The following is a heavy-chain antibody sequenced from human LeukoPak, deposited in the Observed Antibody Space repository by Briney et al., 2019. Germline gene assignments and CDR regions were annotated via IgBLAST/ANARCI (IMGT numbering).Heavy chain of an antibody. CDR1: GYSFTTYW. CDR2: IYPGDSDT. CDR3: ARRFNNYDFWTR. J-gene: IGHJ4*02. V-gene: IGHV5-51*01. D-gene: IGHD3-3*01. Sequence: PGESLKISCEGSGYSFTTYWIGWVRQTPGKGLEWMGVIYPGDSDTRYSPSFQGQVTISAHKSINTAYLQWSSLKASDTAMYYCARRFNNYDFWTRWGQGTLVTV.